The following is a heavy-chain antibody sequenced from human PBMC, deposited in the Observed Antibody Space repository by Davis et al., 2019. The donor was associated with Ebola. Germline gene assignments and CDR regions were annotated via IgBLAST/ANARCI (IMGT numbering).Heavy chain of an antibody. V-gene: IGHV2-5*02. CDR2: IYWDDDK. CDR1: GFSLSTPGLG. J-gene: IGHJ5*02. D-gene: IGHD4-17*01. Sequence: SGPTLVKPTQTLTLTCPFSGFSLSTPGLGVGWIRQPPGKALEWLALIYWDDDKRSSPSLRSRLTISKDTSKNQVVLTMTNMDPLDTATYYCAHKAYGSLANWFGPWGQGTLVTVSS. CDR3: AHKAYGSLANWFGP.